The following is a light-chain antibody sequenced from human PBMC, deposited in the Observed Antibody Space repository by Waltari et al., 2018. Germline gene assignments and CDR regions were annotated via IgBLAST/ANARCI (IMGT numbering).Light chain of an antibody. V-gene: IGLV2-23*01. Sequence: QSALTQPASVSGSPGQSVTISCPETASDVGTYKSVSWYQQNPGKAPKLILSGDSSRFSGSKSGNTASLTISGLQAEDEAHYYCCSYAGSGPWVFGGGTKLTVL. CDR3: CSYAGSGPWV. CDR2: GDS. CDR1: ASDVGTYKS. J-gene: IGLJ3*02.